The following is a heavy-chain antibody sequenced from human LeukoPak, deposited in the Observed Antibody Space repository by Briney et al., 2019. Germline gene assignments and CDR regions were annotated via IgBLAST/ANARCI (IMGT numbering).Heavy chain of an antibody. CDR2: IYSGGST. Sequence: PGGSLSLSCAASGFTVSSNYMSWVRQAPGKGLEWVSVIYSGGSTYYADSVKGRFTISRDNSKNTLYLQMNSLRAEDTAVYYCARAGGSSNYYYYGMDVWGQGTTVTVSS. V-gene: IGHV3-66*01. CDR3: ARAGGSSNYYYYGMDV. CDR1: GFTVSSNY. D-gene: IGHD1-26*01. J-gene: IGHJ6*02.